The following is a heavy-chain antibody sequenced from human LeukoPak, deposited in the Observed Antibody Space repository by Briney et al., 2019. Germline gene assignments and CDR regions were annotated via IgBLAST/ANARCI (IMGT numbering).Heavy chain of an antibody. CDR3: ATGRSVTYCSGSNCYDPWFDP. CDR2: ISYSGSTI. D-gene: IGHD2-2*01. CDR1: GFTFSDYY. V-gene: IGHV3-11*01. J-gene: IGHJ5*02. Sequence: GSLRLSCAASGFTFSDYYMSWIRQAPGKGLEWVSYISYSGSTIYYADSGKGGFTISRDNAKKSPYLQMNSLRAEDTAMYYCATGRSVTYCSGSNCYDPWFDPWGQGTLVTVSS.